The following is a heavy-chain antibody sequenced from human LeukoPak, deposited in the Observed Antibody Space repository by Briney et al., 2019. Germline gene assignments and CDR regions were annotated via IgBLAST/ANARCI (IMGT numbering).Heavy chain of an antibody. CDR2: IYYSGST. D-gene: IGHD3-3*01. CDR3: PLWSGYYDYYYYYMDV. CDR1: GYSISSGYY. J-gene: IGHJ6*03. V-gene: IGHV4-38-2*01. Sequence: SETLSLTCAVSGYSISSGYYWGWIRQPPGKGLEWIGSIYYSGSTYYNPSLKSRVTISVDTSKNQFSLKLSSVTAADTAVYYCPLWSGYYDYYYYYMDVWGKGTTVTVSS.